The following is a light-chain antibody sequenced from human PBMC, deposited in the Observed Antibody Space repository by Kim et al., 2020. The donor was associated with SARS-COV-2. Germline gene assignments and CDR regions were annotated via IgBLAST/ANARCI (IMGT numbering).Light chain of an antibody. J-gene: IGKJ2*01. Sequence: VSPGERATLSCRASQSVSSNLAWYQQKPGQAPRLLIYGASTRATGIPARFSGSGSATEFTLTISSLQSEDFADYYCQQYNNWPPYTFGQGTKLEI. CDR3: QQYNNWPPYT. CDR2: GAS. V-gene: IGKV3-15*01. CDR1: QSVSSN.